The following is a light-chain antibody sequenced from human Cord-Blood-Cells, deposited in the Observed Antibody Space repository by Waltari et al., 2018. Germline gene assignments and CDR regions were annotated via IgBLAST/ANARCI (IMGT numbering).Light chain of an antibody. CDR2: GNS. CDR3: KSYDSSLSGSV. Sequence: QSVLTQPPSVSGAPGPRVTISCTGSSSNIVAGYDVHWYQQLPGTAPKLLIYGNSNRPSGVPDRFSGSKSGTSASLAITGLQAEDEADYYCKSYDSSLSGSVFGGGTKLTVL. V-gene: IGLV1-40*01. CDR1: SSNIVAGYD. J-gene: IGLJ3*02.